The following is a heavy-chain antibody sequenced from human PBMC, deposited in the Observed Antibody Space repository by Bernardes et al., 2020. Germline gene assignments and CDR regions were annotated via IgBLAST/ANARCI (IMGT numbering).Heavy chain of an antibody. CDR2: ISSKYTNYVT. V-gene: IGHV3-73*01. J-gene: IGHJ4*02. CDR1: GFLFSGSA. Sequence: GGSLRLSCAASGFLFSGSAVHWVRQASGEGLEWVARISSKYTNYVTKYGESVKGRFTISRDDSKNMAFLHMDSLKTEDTARYYCVRHNGDYEFGSEDYWGQGTLVTVSS. D-gene: IGHD4-17*01. CDR3: VRHNGDYEFGSEDY.